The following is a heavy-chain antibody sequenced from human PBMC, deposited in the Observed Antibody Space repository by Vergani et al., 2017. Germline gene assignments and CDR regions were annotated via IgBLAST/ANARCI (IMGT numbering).Heavy chain of an antibody. J-gene: IGHJ5*02. Sequence: QVQLQESGPGLVKPSETLSLTCAVSGYSISSGYYWGWIRQPPGKGLEWIGSICHSGSTYYNPSLKSRVTISVDTSKNQFSLKLSSVTAADTAVYYCARVPRIAAAGTVRGSWFDPWGQGTLVTVSS. D-gene: IGHD6-13*01. CDR3: ARVPRIAAAGTVRGSWFDP. CDR2: ICHSGST. CDR1: GYSISSGYY. V-gene: IGHV4-38-2*01.